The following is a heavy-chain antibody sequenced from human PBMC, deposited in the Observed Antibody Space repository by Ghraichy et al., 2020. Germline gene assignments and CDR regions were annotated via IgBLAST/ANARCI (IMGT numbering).Heavy chain of an antibody. Sequence: ASVKVSCKASGYTFSGYFMHWVRQAPGLGLECMGWINPNSGDTNYVQKFQGRVTMTRDTSISTAYMELRSLRSDDTAVYYCARGQDYGDYTRHFDSWGQGTLVTVSS. V-gene: IGHV1-2*02. CDR1: GYTFSGYF. D-gene: IGHD4-17*01. CDR2: INPNSGDT. CDR3: ARGQDYGDYTRHFDS. J-gene: IGHJ4*02.